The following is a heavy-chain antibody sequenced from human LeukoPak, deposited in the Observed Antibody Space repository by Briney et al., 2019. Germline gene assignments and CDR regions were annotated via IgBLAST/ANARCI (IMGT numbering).Heavy chain of an antibody. CDR1: GYTFTGYY. D-gene: IGHD6-13*01. CDR2: INPNSGGT. CDR3: ARVPLIAAADTLFDY. Sequence: GASVKVSCKASGYTFTGYYMHWVRQAPGQGLEWMGWINPNSGGTNYAQKFQGRVTMTRDTSISTAYIELSRLRSHDTAVYYCARVPLIAAADTLFDYWGQGTLVTVSS. V-gene: IGHV1-2*02. J-gene: IGHJ4*02.